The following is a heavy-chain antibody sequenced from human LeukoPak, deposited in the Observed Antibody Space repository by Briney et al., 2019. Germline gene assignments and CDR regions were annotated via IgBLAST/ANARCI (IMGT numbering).Heavy chain of an antibody. CDR2: IYYSGST. Sequence: ETLSLTCTVSGGSISSSSYYWGWIRQPPGKGLEWIGSIYYSGSTYYTPSLKSRVTISVATSKNQFSLKLSSETAADTAVYYCARSQDYDILTGYENWFDPWGQGTLVTVSS. CDR3: ARSQDYDILTGYENWFDP. CDR1: GGSISSSSYY. D-gene: IGHD3-9*01. J-gene: IGHJ5*02. V-gene: IGHV4-39*01.